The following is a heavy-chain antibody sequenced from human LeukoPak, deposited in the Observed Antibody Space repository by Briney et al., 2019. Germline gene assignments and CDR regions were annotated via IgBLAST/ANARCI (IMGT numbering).Heavy chain of an antibody. V-gene: IGHV4-34*01. J-gene: IGHJ4*02. CDR1: GGSFNRDY. CDR3: ARVTGYMVEDYFNY. Sequence: SETLSLTCAVYGGSFNRDYWNWIRQPPGKGLEWIGEINHSGSTNYNPSLKSRVTILVDTSKNQFSLKLSSVTAADTAVYYCARVTGYMVEDYFNYWGQGTLVTVSS. CDR2: INHSGST. D-gene: IGHD6-13*01.